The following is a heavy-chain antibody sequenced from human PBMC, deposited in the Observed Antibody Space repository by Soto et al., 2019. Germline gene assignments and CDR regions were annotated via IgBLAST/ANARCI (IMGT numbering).Heavy chain of an antibody. D-gene: IGHD2-15*01. CDR1: GYTFTSYA. CDR2: INAGNGNT. V-gene: IGHV1-3*01. CDR3: ARVRGGDDAFDI. J-gene: IGHJ3*02. Sequence: ASVKVSCKASGYTFTSYAMHWVRQAPGQRLEWMGWINAGNGNTKYSQKNQGRVTITRDTSASTAYMELSSLRSEDTAVYYCARVRGGDDAFDIWGQGTMVTVSS.